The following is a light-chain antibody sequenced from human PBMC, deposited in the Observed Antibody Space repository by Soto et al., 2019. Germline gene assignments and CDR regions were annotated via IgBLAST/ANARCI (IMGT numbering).Light chain of an antibody. V-gene: IGLV2-14*01. CDR1: SSDVGGYNY. Sequence: QSVLTQPASVSGSPGQSITISCTGTSSDVGGYNYVSWYQQHPGKAPKLMIYDVSNRPSGVSNRFSGSKSGNTASLTISGLKDEEEYDYYCSSYTSSSTRVXCGGTK. J-gene: IGLJ2*01. CDR3: SSYTSSSTRV. CDR2: DVS.